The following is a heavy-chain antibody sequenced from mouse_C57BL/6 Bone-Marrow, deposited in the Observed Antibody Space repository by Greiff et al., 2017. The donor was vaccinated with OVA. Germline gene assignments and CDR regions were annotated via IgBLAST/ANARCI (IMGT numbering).Heavy chain of an antibody. D-gene: IGHD2-5*01. CDR3: ARVYYSNHRFDY. J-gene: IGHJ2*01. CDR2: ISYDGSN. CDR1: GYSITSGYY. Sequence: EVKLMESGPGLVKPSQSLSLTCSVTGYSITSGYYWNWIRQFPGNKLEWMGYISYDGSNNYNPSLKNRISITRDTSKNQFFLKLNSVTTEDTATYYCARVYYSNHRFDYWGQGTTLTVSS. V-gene: IGHV3-6*01.